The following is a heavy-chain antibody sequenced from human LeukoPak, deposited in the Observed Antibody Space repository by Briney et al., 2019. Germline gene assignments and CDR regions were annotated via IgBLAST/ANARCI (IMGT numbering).Heavy chain of an antibody. D-gene: IGHD3-10*01. Sequence: SVKVSCKASGGTFSSYAISWVRQAPGQGLEWMGGIIPIFGTANYAQKFQGGVTITADESTSTAYMELSSLRSEDTAVYYCARDSRGSGSYYRGGFDYWGQGTLVTVSS. CDR3: ARDSRGSGSYYRGGFDY. CDR1: GGTFSSYA. J-gene: IGHJ4*02. V-gene: IGHV1-69*13. CDR2: IIPIFGTA.